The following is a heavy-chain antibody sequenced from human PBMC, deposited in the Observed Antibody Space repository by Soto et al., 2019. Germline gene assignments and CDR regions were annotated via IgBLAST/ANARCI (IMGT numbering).Heavy chain of an antibody. CDR3: AKDTGADS. Sequence: QVQLVESGGGVVQPGRSLRLSCAASGFTFSSYGMYWVRQAPGKGLEWVARILYDGSNQFYGDSVKGRFTISRDNSMNTLYLQMNSLRSEDTAVYYCAKDTGADSWGQGTLVTVSS. D-gene: IGHD3-10*01. CDR1: GFTFSSYG. CDR2: ILYDGSNQ. J-gene: IGHJ4*02. V-gene: IGHV3-30*18.